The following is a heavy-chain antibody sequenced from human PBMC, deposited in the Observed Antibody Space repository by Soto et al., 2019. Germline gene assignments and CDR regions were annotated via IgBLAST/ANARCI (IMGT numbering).Heavy chain of an antibody. CDR3: ARGQTGVAAKNNWFDP. CDR1: GGTCSSYA. CDR2: IIPIFGTA. V-gene: IGHV1-69*01. Sequence: QVQLVQSGAEVKKPGSSVKVSCKASGGTCSSYAISWVRQAPGQGLEWMGGIIPIFGTANYAQKFQGRVTITADEATSTAYMELSSLRSEDTAVYYCARGQTGVAAKNNWFDPWGQGTLVTVSS. J-gene: IGHJ5*02. D-gene: IGHD2-15*01.